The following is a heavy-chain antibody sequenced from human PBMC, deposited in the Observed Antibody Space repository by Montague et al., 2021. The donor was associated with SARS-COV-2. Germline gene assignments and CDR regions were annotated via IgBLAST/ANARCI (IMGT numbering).Heavy chain of an antibody. Sequence: SETLSLTCTVSGGSISSTTYRWVWIRQPPGKGLVWIGFISYSGTTFYNPSLKSRISMSVYTPEIQFSLNLTSVTAADTAVYYCARHYGSSLDSWGQGILVAVSS. D-gene: IGHD4-17*01. CDR2: ISYSGTT. V-gene: IGHV4-39*01. CDR1: GGSISSTTYR. CDR3: ARHYGSSLDS. J-gene: IGHJ4*02.